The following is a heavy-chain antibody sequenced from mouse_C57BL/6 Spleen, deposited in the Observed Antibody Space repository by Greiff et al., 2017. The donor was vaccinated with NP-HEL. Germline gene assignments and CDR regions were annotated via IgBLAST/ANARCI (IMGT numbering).Heavy chain of an antibody. CDR3: ARHENGYPWFAY. D-gene: IGHD2-2*01. CDR2: FYPGSGSI. Sequence: VKLVESGAELVKPGASVKLSCKASGYTFTEYTIHWVKQRSGQGLEWIGWFYPGSGSIKYNEKFKDKATLTADKSSSTVYMELSRLTSEDSAVYFCARHENGYPWFAYWGQGTLVTVSA. V-gene: IGHV1-62-2*01. CDR1: GYTFTEYT. J-gene: IGHJ3*01.